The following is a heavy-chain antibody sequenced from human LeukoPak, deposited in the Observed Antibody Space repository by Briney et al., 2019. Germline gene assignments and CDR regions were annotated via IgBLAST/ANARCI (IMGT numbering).Heavy chain of an antibody. CDR3: ARGRIATPFDP. Sequence: SETLSLTCSVSGGSISSGSYYWSWIRQPAGKGLEWIGRIYTSGSTNYNPSLKSRVTISVGTSKNQFSLKLSSVTAADTAVYYCARGRIATPFDPWGQGTLVTVSS. CDR2: IYTSGST. J-gene: IGHJ5*02. CDR1: GGSISSGSYY. D-gene: IGHD6-6*01. V-gene: IGHV4-61*02.